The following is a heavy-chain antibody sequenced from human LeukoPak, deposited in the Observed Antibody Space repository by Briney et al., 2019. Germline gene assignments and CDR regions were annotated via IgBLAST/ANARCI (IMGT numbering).Heavy chain of an antibody. V-gene: IGHV4-59*01. CDR2: IHSSGNT. CDR3: ARGYYDSSGYSNPFDP. J-gene: IGHJ5*02. Sequence: SGTLSLTCTVSGGSISNYYWSWIRQPRRKGLEWIGYIHSSGNTNYKPSLKSRVTMSVDTSKNQFSLKLTSVTGADTAVHYCARGYYDSSGYSNPFDPWGQGTLVNVSS. CDR1: GGSISNYY. D-gene: IGHD3-22*01.